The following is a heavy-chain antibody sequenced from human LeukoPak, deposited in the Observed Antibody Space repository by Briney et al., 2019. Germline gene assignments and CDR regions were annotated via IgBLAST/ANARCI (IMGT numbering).Heavy chain of an antibody. V-gene: IGHV1-46*01. J-gene: IGHJ4*02. CDR1: GYTFSIYN. CDR3: ARDDENILATVS. Sequence: HWASVKVSCKASGYTFSIYNMHWVRQAPGQGLEWMGIINPSGGTSYAQKLQGRVTMTRDTSTTTVYMELNSLRSDDTAVYYCARDDENILATVSWGQGTLVTVS. D-gene: IGHD3-9*01. CDR2: INPSGGT.